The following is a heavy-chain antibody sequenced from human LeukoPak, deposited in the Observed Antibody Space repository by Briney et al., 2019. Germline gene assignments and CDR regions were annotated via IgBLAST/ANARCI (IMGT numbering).Heavy chain of an antibody. D-gene: IGHD5-18*01. Sequence: SETLSLTCTVSGGSISSSSYYWGWIRQPPGKGLEWIGSIYYSGSTYYNPSLKSRVTISVDTSKNQFSLKLSSVTAADTAVYYCARRGYRNWYFDLWGRGTLVPVSS. V-gene: IGHV4-39*01. CDR2: IYYSGST. J-gene: IGHJ2*01. CDR3: ARRGYRNWYFDL. CDR1: GGSISSSSYY.